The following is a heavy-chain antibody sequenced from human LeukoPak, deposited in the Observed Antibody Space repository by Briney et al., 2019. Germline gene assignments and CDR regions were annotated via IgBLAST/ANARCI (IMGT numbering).Heavy chain of an antibody. D-gene: IGHD3-22*01. V-gene: IGHV3-53*01. CDR2: IYSGGST. Sequence: GGSLRLSCAASGFTVSSNYMSWVRQAPGKGLEWVSVIYSGGSTYYADSVKGRFTISRDNSKNTLYLQMNSLRAEDTAVYYCARGPYYYDSSGYYQIDYWGQGTLVTVSS. J-gene: IGHJ4*02. CDR1: GFTVSSNY. CDR3: ARGPYYYDSSGYYQIDY.